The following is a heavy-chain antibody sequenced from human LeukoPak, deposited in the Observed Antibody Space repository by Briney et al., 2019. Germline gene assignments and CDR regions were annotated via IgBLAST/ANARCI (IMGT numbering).Heavy chain of an antibody. CDR1: GGTFSSYA. Sequence: GASVKVSCKASGGTFSSYAISWVRQAPGQGLEWMGIINPSGGSTSYAQKFQGRVTMTRDTSTSTVYMELSSLRSEDAAVYYCARVNKARYCSSTSCYPFDYWGQGTLVTVSS. CDR3: ARVNKARYCSSTSCYPFDY. J-gene: IGHJ4*02. D-gene: IGHD2-2*01. V-gene: IGHV1-46*03. CDR2: INPSGGST.